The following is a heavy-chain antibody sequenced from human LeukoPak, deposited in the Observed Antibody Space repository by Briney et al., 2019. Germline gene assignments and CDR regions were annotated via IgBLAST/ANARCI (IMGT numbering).Heavy chain of an antibody. CDR3: ARDRGAAAHY. CDR1: GFTFDDYA. V-gene: IGHV3-21*01. J-gene: IGHJ4*02. Sequence: GGSLRLSCAASGFTFDDYAMHWVRQAPGKGLEWVSSISSSSSYIYYADSVKGRFTISRDNAKNSLYLQMNSLRTEDTAVYYCARDRGAAAHYWGQGTLVTVSS. D-gene: IGHD6-13*01. CDR2: ISSSSSYI.